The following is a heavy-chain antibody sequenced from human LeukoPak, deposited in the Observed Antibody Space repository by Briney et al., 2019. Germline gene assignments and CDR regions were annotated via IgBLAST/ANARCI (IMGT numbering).Heavy chain of an antibody. D-gene: IGHD7-27*01. J-gene: IGHJ6*02. CDR2: INTNTGNP. Sequence: GASVKVSCKASGYTFTSYAMNWVRQAPGQGLEWMGWINTNTGNPTYAQGFTGRFVFSLDTSVSTAYLQISSLKAEDTAVYYCARTTMGPNWDYYYYGMDVWGQGTTVTVSS. CDR1: GYTFTSYA. CDR3: ARTTMGPNWDYYYYGMDV. V-gene: IGHV7-4-1*02.